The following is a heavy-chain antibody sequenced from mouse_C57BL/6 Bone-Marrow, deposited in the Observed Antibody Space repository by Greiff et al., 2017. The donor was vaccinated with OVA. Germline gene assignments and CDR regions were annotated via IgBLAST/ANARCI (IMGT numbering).Heavy chain of an antibody. D-gene: IGHD6-5*01. CDR2: ISYDGSN. CDR1: GYSITSGYY. V-gene: IGHV3-6*01. Sequence: EVKLMESGPGLVKPSQSLSLTCSVTGYSITSGYYWNWIRQLPGNKLEWMGYISYDGSNNYNPSLKNRISITRDTSKNQFFLKLNSVTTEDTATDYCERRLCSNYLDYWGQGTTLTVSS. J-gene: IGHJ2*01. CDR3: ERRLCSNYLDY.